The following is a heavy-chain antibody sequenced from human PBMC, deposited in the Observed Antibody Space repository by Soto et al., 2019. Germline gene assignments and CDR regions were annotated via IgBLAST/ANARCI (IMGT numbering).Heavy chain of an antibody. V-gene: IGHV4-59*01. D-gene: IGHD3-22*01. CDR1: GGSISSYD. J-gene: IGHJ4*02. Sequence: PSETLSLTCTVSGGSISSYDWSWIRQPPGKGLEWIGYIYYSGSTNYNPSLKSRVTISVDTSKNQFSLKLSSVTAADTAVYYCARPANYYDSSGYRYWGQGTLVTVSS. CDR3: ARPANYYDSSGYRY. CDR2: IYYSGST.